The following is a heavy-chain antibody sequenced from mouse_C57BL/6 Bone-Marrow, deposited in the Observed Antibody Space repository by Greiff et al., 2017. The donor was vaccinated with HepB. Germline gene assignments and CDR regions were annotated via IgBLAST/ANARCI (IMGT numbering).Heavy chain of an antibody. CDR3: ARHGRDRFAY. V-gene: IGHV5-9*01. Sequence: EVQGVESGGGLVKPGGSLKLSCAASGFTFSSYTMSWVRQTPEKRLEWVATISGGGGNTYYPDSVKGRFTISRDNAKNTLYLQMSSLRSEDTALYYCARHGRDRFAYWGQGTLVTVSA. D-gene: IGHD3-3*01. J-gene: IGHJ3*01. CDR1: GFTFSSYT. CDR2: ISGGGGNT.